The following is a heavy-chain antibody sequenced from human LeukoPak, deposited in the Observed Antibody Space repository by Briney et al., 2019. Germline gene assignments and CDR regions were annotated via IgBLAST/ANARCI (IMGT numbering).Heavy chain of an antibody. D-gene: IGHD6-19*01. J-gene: IGHJ4*02. V-gene: IGHV4-61*02. CDR1: GGSISSGSYY. CDR2: VYTSGST. Sequence: SETLSLTCTVSGGSISSGSYYWSWIRQPAGKGLEWIGRVYTSGSTNYNPSLKSRVTISVDTSKSQFSLKLSSVTAADTAVYYCARGASSGSDYWGQGTLVTVSS. CDR3: ARGASSGSDY.